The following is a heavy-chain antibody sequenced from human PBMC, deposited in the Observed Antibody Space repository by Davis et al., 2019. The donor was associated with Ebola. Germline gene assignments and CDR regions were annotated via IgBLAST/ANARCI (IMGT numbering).Heavy chain of an antibody. Sequence: ASVTDSRMASGYTFTRYYMHWVRQAPGRGLEWMGWIHPNSGGTNYAQKFQGRVTMTRDTSIGTAYMEVSSLRYDGTAGYYCKGDPGRVGTELDYWGQGTLVTVSS. CDR2: IHPNSGGT. V-gene: IGHV1-2*02. D-gene: IGHD3-10*01. J-gene: IGHJ4*02. CDR3: KGDPGRVGTELDY. CDR1: GYTFTRYY.